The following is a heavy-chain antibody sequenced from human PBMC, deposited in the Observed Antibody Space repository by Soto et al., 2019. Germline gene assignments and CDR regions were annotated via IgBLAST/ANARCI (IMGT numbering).Heavy chain of an antibody. Sequence: ASVKVSCKASNYTFNMYGISWVRQAPGQGLEWMGWISGYNGNTEYEQRFQGRVTMTTDTSTSTAYMELRSLRADDTAVYYCARVVYYDSSGYYYPWGQGTLVTVSS. V-gene: IGHV1-18*01. J-gene: IGHJ5*02. CDR1: NYTFNMYG. D-gene: IGHD3-22*01. CDR2: ISGYNGNT. CDR3: ARVVYYDSSGYYYP.